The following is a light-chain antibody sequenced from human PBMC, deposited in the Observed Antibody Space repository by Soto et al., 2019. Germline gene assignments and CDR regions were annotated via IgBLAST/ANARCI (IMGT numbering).Light chain of an antibody. CDR1: SSNIGGGYD. V-gene: IGLV1-40*01. CDR2: GKN. CDR3: QSYDASLSGYV. J-gene: IGLJ1*01. Sequence: QSVLTQPPSVSEAPGQRVTISCTGSSSNIGGGYDVHWFQQLPGTAPKLLFYGKNNRPSGVPDRFSGSTSGTSAPLAITGLQTEDEAIYYCQSYDASLSGYVFGTGTKVTVL.